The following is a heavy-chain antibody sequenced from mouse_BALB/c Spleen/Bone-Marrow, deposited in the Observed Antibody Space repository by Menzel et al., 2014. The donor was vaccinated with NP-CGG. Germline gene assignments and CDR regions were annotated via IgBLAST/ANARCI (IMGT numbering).Heavy chain of an antibody. CDR1: GFDFSRYW. V-gene: IGHV4-1*02. Sequence: DVKLVESGGGLVQPGGSLKLSCAASGFDFSRYWMTWVRQAPGKGLEWIGEINPASSTINYTPSLKDKFIISRDNAKNTLYLQMSKVRSEDTAIYYCAKNYYYGYVAYWGQGTLVTVSA. J-gene: IGHJ3*01. D-gene: IGHD1-2*01. CDR2: INPASSTI. CDR3: AKNYYYGYVAY.